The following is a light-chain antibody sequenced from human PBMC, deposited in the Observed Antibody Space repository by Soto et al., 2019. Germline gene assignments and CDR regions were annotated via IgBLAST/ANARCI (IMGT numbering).Light chain of an antibody. J-gene: IGKJ2*01. CDR2: GSS. CDR1: QSVRSSF. Sequence: EIVVTQSPGTLSLSPGERATLSCRASQSVRSSFLARYQQKPGQAPRLLIYGSSSRATGIPDRFSGRGSGTDFTLTISTLEHEDIAVHFFQQDGSSPYTFGQGTNLAI. CDR3: QQDGSSPYT. V-gene: IGKV3-20*01.